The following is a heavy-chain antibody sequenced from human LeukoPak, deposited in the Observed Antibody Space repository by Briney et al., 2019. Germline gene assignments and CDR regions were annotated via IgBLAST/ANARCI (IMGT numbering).Heavy chain of an antibody. J-gene: IGHJ4*02. CDR1: GFTFSSYG. Sequence: GGSLRLSCAASGFTFSSYGMHWVRQAPGKGLEWVAVIRYDGSNKYYADSVKGRFTISRDNSKNTLYLQMNSLRAEDTAVYYCARKAPGGYYTFDYWGQGTLVTVSS. CDR3: ARKAPGGYYTFDY. CDR2: IRYDGSNK. D-gene: IGHD3-10*01. V-gene: IGHV3-33*01.